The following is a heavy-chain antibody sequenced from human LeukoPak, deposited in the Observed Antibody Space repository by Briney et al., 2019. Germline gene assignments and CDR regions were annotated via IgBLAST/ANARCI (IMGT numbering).Heavy chain of an antibody. CDR3: ARSPHILTGENFDY. CDR1: GYIFTGYY. CDR2: INPNSGST. Sequence: ASVKVSCKASGYIFTGYYMHWVRQAHGQGLEWMGWINPNSGSTNYAQKFQGRVTMTRDTSISTVYMELSRLRSDDTAMYYCARSPHILTGENFDYWGQGTLVTVSS. V-gene: IGHV1-2*02. J-gene: IGHJ4*02. D-gene: IGHD3-9*01.